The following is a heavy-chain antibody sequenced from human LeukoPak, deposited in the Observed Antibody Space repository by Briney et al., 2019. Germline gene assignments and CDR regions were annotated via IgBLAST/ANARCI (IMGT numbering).Heavy chain of an antibody. CDR1: GFTFSDYD. J-gene: IGHJ4*02. CDR3: VRVAKERVGGVYYFDY. D-gene: IGHD1-1*01. CDR2: IGTAGDT. V-gene: IGHV3-13*01. Sequence: GGSLRLSCAASGFTFSDYDMHWVRQATGKGLEWVSAIGTAGDTYYTGPVKGRFTISRENAKNSLYLQMNSLRAGDTAVYYCVRVAKERVGGVYYFDYWGQGTPVTVSS.